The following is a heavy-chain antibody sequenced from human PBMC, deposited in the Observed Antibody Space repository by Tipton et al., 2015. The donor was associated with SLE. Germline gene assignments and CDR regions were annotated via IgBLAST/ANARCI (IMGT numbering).Heavy chain of an antibody. CDR3: ASPQAGDEPFDS. Sequence: SLRFSCAASGFSFSNYGMHWVRQAPGKGLEWVALIWYDGSNKFYVDSVKGRFTISRDNSKNTVFLQMNSLRPEDTAVYYCASPQAGDEPFDSWGQGTMVTVSS. V-gene: IGHV3-33*08. CDR2: IWYDGSNK. D-gene: IGHD7-27*01. J-gene: IGHJ3*02. CDR1: GFSFSNYG.